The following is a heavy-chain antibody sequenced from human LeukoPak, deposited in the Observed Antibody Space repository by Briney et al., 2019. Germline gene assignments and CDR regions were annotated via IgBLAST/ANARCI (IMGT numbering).Heavy chain of an antibody. CDR1: GYTFTSYG. Sequence: ASVKVSGKAAGYTFTSYGIIWVRQAPGQGLEGRGWISAYNGNTHYAQKLQGRVTMTTDTSTSTVSMELRSLRSDDTAVYYCARGSPPRRNYDRRGYYSYYFDYWGQGTLVTVSS. J-gene: IGHJ4*02. CDR2: ISAYNGNT. CDR3: ARGSPPRRNYDRRGYYSYYFDY. V-gene: IGHV1-18*01. D-gene: IGHD3-22*01.